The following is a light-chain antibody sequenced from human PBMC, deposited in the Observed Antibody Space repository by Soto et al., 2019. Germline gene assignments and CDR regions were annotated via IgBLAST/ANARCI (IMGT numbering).Light chain of an antibody. CDR3: QQSNNWPLT. Sequence: EIVMTQSPATLSVSPGERATLSCRASQSINNNLAWYQQKPGQAPRLLIYGASTRATGIPARFSGSASGTEFTLTISSLQSEDFAAYYCQQSNNWPLTFGGGTKV. CDR1: QSINNN. CDR2: GAS. V-gene: IGKV3-15*01. J-gene: IGKJ4*01.